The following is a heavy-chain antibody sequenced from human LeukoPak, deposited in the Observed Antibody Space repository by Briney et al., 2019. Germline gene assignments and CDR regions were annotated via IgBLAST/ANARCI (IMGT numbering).Heavy chain of an antibody. Sequence: SETLSLTCTVSGYSITSGYFWGWVRQSPGEGLEWIVSVSHSGTTYYNPSLESRVTVSVDTSRNQFSLRLTSVTAADTAVYYCARDVPVCGGNPCSWFDPWGQGTQVTVSS. D-gene: IGHD2-15*01. CDR3: ARDVPVCGGNPCSWFDP. J-gene: IGHJ5*01. V-gene: IGHV4-38-2*02. CDR2: VSHSGTT. CDR1: GYSITSGYF.